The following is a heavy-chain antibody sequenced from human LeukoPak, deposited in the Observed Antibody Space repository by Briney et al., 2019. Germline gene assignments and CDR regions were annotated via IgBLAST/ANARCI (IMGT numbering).Heavy chain of an antibody. J-gene: IGHJ4*02. D-gene: IGHD3-16*02. CDR2: MNPNSGGT. Sequence: ASVKVSCKASGYTFTSYGISWVRQAPGQGLEWMGWMNPNSGGTKYTRKFQGRVTMTRDTSISTAYMELSRLTSDDTAMYYCARDKLGLGELSLYDEWGQGTQVTVSS. CDR1: GYTFTSYG. CDR3: ARDKLGLGELSLYDE. V-gene: IGHV1-2*02.